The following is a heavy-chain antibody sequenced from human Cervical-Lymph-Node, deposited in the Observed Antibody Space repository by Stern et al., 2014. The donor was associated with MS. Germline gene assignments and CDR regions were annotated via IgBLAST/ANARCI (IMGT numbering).Heavy chain of an antibody. CDR2: ISYDGSNK. CDR3: AKGYCSGGSCYPIDY. Sequence: VQLVESGGGVVQPGRSLRLSCAASGFTFSSYGMHWVRQATGKGLEWVAVISYDGSNKYYADSVKGRFTISRDNSKNTLYLQMNSLRAEDTAVYYCAKGYCSGGSCYPIDYWGQGTLVTVSS. J-gene: IGHJ4*02. D-gene: IGHD2-15*01. V-gene: IGHV3-30*18. CDR1: GFTFSSYG.